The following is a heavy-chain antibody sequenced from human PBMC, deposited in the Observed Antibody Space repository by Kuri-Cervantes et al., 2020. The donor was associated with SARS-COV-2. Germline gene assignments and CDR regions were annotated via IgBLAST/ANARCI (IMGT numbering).Heavy chain of an antibody. J-gene: IGHJ4*02. CDR1: GGSISSYY. CDR3: SRVTVKLGPYLSFYD. V-gene: IGHV4-59*01. CDR2: IYYSGST. D-gene: IGHD1-1*01. Sequence: CTVSGGSISSYYWSWIRQPPGKGLEWIGYIYYSGSTNYNPSLKSRVTISVDTSKNQFSLKLSSVTAADTAVYYCSRVTVKLGPYLSFYDCAQGTLVTVSS.